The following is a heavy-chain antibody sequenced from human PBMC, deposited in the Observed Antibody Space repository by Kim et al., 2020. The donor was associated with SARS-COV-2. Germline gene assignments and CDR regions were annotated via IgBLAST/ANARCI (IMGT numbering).Heavy chain of an antibody. J-gene: IGHJ6*02. D-gene: IGHD2-2*01. CDR2: VSSSGGTT. Sequence: GGSLRLSCAASGLTFSSYAVSWVRQAPGKGLEWVSAVSSSGGTTYYADSVKGRFIISRDNSENTVYLQMNGLRAEDTAVYYCAKEGAPAAKYDMDVWGQG. CDR3: AKEGAPAAKYDMDV. CDR1: GLTFSSYA. V-gene: IGHV3-23*01.